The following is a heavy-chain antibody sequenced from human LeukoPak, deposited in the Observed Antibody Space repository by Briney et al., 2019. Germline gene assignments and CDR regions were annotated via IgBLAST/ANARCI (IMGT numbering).Heavy chain of an antibody. V-gene: IGHV1-46*01. CDR3: ARDQRGGTYYDFWSGPPTLDY. CDR1: GGTFSSYA. Sequence: GASVKVSCKASGGTFSSYAFSWVRQAPGQGLEWMGIINPSGGSTSYAQKFQGRVTMTRDTSTSTVYMELSSLRSEDTAVYYCARDQRGGTYYDFWSGPPTLDYWGQGTLVTVSS. J-gene: IGHJ4*02. CDR2: INPSGGST. D-gene: IGHD3-3*01.